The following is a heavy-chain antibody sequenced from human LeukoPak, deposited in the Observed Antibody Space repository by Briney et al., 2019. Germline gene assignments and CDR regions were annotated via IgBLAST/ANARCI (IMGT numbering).Heavy chain of an antibody. CDR3: ARGYSVSWFDP. CDR2: IYYSGST. Sequence: SETLSLTCTVSGGSISSSSYYWGWIRQPPGKGLEWIGSIYYSGSTYYNPSLKSRVTISVDTSKNQFSLKLSSVTAADTAVYYCARGYSVSWFDPWGQGTLVTVSS. CDR1: GGSISSSSYY. J-gene: IGHJ5*02. V-gene: IGHV4-39*07. D-gene: IGHD4-11*01.